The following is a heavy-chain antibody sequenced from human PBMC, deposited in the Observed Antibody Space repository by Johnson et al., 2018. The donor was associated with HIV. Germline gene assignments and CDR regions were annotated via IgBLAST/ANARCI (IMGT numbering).Heavy chain of an antibody. CDR2: IGPAADT. CDR1: GITVNTNY. Sequence: VQLVESGGGLVQSGESLRLSCAASGITVNTNYMSWVRQATGKGLESVSPIGPAADTYYPGSVKGRFTVSRENAKNSLYLQMNSLRAGDTAVYYCARVGRSGYCSGGSCYSGAFDIWGQGTMVTVSS. CDR3: ARVGRSGYCSGGSCYSGAFDI. D-gene: IGHD2-15*01. J-gene: IGHJ3*02. V-gene: IGHV3-13*01.